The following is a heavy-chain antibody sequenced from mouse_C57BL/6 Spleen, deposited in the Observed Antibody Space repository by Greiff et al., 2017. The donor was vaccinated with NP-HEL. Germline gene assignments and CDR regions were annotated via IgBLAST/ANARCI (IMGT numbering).Heavy chain of an antibody. CDR3: ARGGGYYSNYNFDY. Sequence: EVQRVESGGGLVKPGGSLKLSCAASGFTFSSYAMSWVRQTPEKRLEWVATISDGGSYTYYPDNVKGRFTISRDNAKNNLYLQMSHLKSEDTAMYYCARGGGYYSNYNFDYWGQGTTLTVSS. J-gene: IGHJ2*01. CDR2: ISDGGSYT. CDR1: GFTFSSYA. V-gene: IGHV5-4*01. D-gene: IGHD2-5*01.